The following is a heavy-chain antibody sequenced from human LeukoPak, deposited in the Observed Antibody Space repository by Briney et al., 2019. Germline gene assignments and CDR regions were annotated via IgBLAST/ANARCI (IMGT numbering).Heavy chain of an antibody. Sequence: SETLSLTCAVYGGSFSGYYWSWLRQPPGKGLEWIGEINHSGSTHYHPSLKSRVTISVDTSKNQFSLKLSSVTAADTAVYYSARVSVTTRYYYDSSGYSYYFDYWGQGTLVTVSS. CDR1: GGSFSGYY. V-gene: IGHV4-34*01. D-gene: IGHD3-22*01. J-gene: IGHJ4*02. CDR3: ARVSVTTRYYYDSSGYSYYFDY. CDR2: INHSGST.